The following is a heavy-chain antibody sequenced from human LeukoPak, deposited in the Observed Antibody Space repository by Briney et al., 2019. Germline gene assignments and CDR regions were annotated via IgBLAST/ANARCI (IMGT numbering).Heavy chain of an antibody. CDR2: ISVYNGNT. CDR1: GYIFTSYG. Sequence: GASVKVSCKASGYIFTSYGISWVRQAPGQGLEWMGWISVYNGNTNYPQRLQGRVTMTTDTSTTTAYMELRSLRSDDTAVCYCARDINGYYYDSHGYYPTDLWGQGTLVTVSS. D-gene: IGHD3-22*01. J-gene: IGHJ5*02. V-gene: IGHV1-18*01. CDR3: ARDINGYYYDSHGYYPTDL.